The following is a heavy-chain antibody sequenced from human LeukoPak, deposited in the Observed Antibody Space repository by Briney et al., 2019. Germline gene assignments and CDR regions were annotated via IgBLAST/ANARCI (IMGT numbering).Heavy chain of an antibody. D-gene: IGHD3-22*01. CDR1: GGSVSSGSYY. V-gene: IGHV4-61*01. CDR3: ARVPSAYYYVSSGYYYYFDY. J-gene: IGHJ4*02. Sequence: SETLSLTCTVSGGSVSSGSYYWSWIRQPPGKGLEWIGYIYYSGSTNYNPSLKSRVTISVDTSKNQFSLKLSSVTAADTAVYYCARVPSAYYYVSSGYYYYFDYWGQGTLVTVSS. CDR2: IYYSGST.